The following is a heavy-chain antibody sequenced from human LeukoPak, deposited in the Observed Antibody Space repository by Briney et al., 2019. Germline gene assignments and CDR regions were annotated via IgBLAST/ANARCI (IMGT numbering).Heavy chain of an antibody. CDR2: IIPIFGTA. D-gene: IGHD5-18*01. CDR3: ASAIVDTAMVMVY. V-gene: IGHV1-69*05. CDR1: GGTFSSYT. J-gene: IGHJ4*02. Sequence: ASVKVSCKASGGTFSSYTISWVRQAPGQGLEWMGRIIPIFGTANYAQKFQGRVTITTDESTSTAYMELSSLRSEDTAVYYCASAIVDTAMVMVYWGQGTLVTVSS.